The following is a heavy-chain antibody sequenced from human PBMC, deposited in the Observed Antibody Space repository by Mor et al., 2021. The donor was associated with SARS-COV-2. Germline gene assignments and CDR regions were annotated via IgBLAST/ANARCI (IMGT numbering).Heavy chain of an antibody. J-gene: IGHJ4*02. CDR2: IIPIFGTA. CDR3: AKDSSSGPLDY. D-gene: IGHD6-19*01. Sequence: GQGLEWMGGIIPIFGTAKYEQKFQGRVTITADESTSTAYMELSSLRSEDTAVYYCAKDSSSGPLDYWGQGT. V-gene: IGHV1-69*01.